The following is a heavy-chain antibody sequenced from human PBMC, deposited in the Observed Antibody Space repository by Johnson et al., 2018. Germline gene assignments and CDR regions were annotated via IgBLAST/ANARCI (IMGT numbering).Heavy chain of an antibody. CDR2: ISSSSSTI. CDR1: GFTFSSYA. Sequence: VQLLESGGGLVQPGGSLRLSCAASGFTFSSYAMSWVRQAPGKGLEWVSAISSSSSTIYYADSVKGRFTIPRDNAKNSLYLQMNSLRAEDTAVYYCARDGVSSGWYSDPYYYMDVWGKGTTVTVSS. V-gene: IGHV3-48*01. CDR3: ARDGVSSGWYSDPYYYMDV. D-gene: IGHD6-19*01. J-gene: IGHJ6*03.